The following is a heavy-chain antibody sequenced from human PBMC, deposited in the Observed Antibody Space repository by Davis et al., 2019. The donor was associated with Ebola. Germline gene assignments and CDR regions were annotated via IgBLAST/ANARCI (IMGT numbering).Heavy chain of an antibody. V-gene: IGHV3-23*01. CDR2: IRGSGDRT. J-gene: IGHJ3*01. Sequence: GESPKLSCAVSGFTFSDYAMMWIRQAPGKGLEWVADIRGSGDRTTYAESVRGRFTIARDNSKNTLYLQMNSLRDEDTAVYFCARDPNGDYVGAFDFWGQGTLVTVSS. D-gene: IGHD4-17*01. CDR1: GFTFSDYA. CDR3: ARDPNGDYVGAFDF.